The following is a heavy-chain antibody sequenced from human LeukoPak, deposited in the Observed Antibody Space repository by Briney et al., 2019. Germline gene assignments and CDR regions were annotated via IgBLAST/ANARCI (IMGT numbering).Heavy chain of an antibody. V-gene: IGHV3-48*02. CDR3: ARSSRSYYNHDY. J-gene: IGHJ4*02. D-gene: IGHD3-10*01. CDR2: ISSSSSTI. Sequence: PGGSLRLSCAASGFTFSTYSMNWVRQAPGKGLEWVSYISSSSSTIFYADSVKGRFTVSRDNAKNSLYLQMNTLREEDTAVYYCARSSRSYYNHDYWGQGTLVTVSS. CDR1: GFTFSTYS.